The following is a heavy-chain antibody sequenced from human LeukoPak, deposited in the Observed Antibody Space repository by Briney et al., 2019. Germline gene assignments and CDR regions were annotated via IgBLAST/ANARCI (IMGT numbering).Heavy chain of an antibody. J-gene: IGHJ4*02. CDR2: IIPIFGTA. V-gene: IGHV1-69*01. D-gene: IGHD2-2*01. Sequence: SVKVSCKASGGTFSSYAISWVRQAPGRGLEWMGGIIPIFGTANYAQKFQGRVTITADESTSTAYMELSSLRSEDTAVYYCAREGLSTSESDYWGQGTLVTVSS. CDR1: GGTFSSYA. CDR3: AREGLSTSESDY.